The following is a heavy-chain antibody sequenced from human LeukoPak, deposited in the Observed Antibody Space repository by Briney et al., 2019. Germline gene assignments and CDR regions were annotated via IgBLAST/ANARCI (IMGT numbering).Heavy chain of an antibody. D-gene: IGHD2-15*01. CDR3: ARSAGGFNDAFDI. V-gene: IGHV1-2*04. Sequence: SVKVSCKASGYTFTGYYMQWVGQAPGQGLEWMGWINPNSGGTNYAQKFQGWVTMTRDTSISTAYMELSRLRSDDTAVYYCARSAGGFNDAFDIWGQGTMATVSS. CDR2: INPNSGGT. J-gene: IGHJ3*02. CDR1: GYTFTGYY.